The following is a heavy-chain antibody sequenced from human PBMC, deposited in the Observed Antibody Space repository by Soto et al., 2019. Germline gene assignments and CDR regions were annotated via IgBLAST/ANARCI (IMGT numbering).Heavy chain of an antibody. CDR1: GFTFSDYY. D-gene: IGHD3-22*01. CDR3: ARYYYDSSGYDGMDV. CDR2: SSNSGTFA. J-gene: IGHJ6*02. Sequence: GGSLRLSCAASGFTFSDYYMSWIRQAPGKGLEWISYSSNSGTFARYADSVKGRFSISRDNAKNSLYLQINSLRDEDTAIYYCARYYYDSSGYDGMDVWGQGTTVTVSS. V-gene: IGHV3-11*06.